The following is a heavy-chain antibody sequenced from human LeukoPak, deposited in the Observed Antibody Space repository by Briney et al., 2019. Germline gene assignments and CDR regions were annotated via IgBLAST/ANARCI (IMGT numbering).Heavy chain of an antibody. CDR2: IYYSGST. CDR1: GGSISSSSYY. Sequence: PSETLSLTCTVSGGSISSSSYYWGWIRQPPGKGLEWIGSIYYSGSTYYNPSLKSRVTISVDTSKNQFSLKLSSVTAADTAVYYCARARSGYDWDYWGQGTLVTVSS. CDR3: ARARSGYDWDY. V-gene: IGHV4-39*07. J-gene: IGHJ4*02. D-gene: IGHD5-12*01.